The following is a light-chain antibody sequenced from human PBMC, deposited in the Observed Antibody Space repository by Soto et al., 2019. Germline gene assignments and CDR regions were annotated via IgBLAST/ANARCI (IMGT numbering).Light chain of an antibody. CDR2: GVT. V-gene: IGLV2-14*01. CDR1: SSDVGGYNY. J-gene: IGLJ1*01. Sequence: QSALTQPASVSGSPGQSITISCTGTSSDVGGYNYVSWYQQHPGIAPKLLIYGVTNRPSGVSTRFSGSKSGNTASLTISGLLAVDEADYHCSSYTSASTLLYLFGTGTKLTVL. CDR3: SSYTSASTLLYL.